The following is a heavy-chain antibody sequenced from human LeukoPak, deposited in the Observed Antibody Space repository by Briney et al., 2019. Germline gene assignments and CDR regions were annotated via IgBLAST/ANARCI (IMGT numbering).Heavy chain of an antibody. V-gene: IGHV3-30*18. Sequence: GGSLRLSCAASGFTFSSYGMHWVRQAPGKGLEWVAVISYDGSNKYYADSVKGRFTIFRDNSENTLYLQMNSLRAEDTAVYYCAKVSGSGLDVWGKGTTVTVSS. J-gene: IGHJ6*04. CDR1: GFTFSSYG. CDR2: ISYDGSNK. D-gene: IGHD3-10*01. CDR3: AKVSGSGLDV.